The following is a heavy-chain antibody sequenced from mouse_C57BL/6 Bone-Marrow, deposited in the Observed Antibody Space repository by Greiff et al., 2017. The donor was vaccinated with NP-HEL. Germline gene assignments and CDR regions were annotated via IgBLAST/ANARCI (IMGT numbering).Heavy chain of an antibody. V-gene: IGHV5-6*01. CDR2: ISSGGSYT. CDR1: GFTFSSYG. Sequence: EVQGVESGGDLVKPGGSLKLSCAASGFTFSSYGMSWVRQTPDKRLEWVATISSGGSYTYYPDSVKGRFTISRDNAKNTLYLQMSSLKSEDTAMYYCARRYYGKDYWGQGTTLTVSS. CDR3: ARRYYGKDY. J-gene: IGHJ2*01. D-gene: IGHD1-1*01.